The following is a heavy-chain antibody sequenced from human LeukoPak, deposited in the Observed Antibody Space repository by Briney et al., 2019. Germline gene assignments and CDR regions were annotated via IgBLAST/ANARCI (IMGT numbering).Heavy chain of an antibody. D-gene: IGHD4-17*01. Sequence: SETLSLTCTASGGSISTNNYYWGWIRQPPGKGLEWIGTIYSSGSSYYNSSLKSRVTISLDTSKNQFSLQLKSLTAVDTAVYYCARPRDYGFDDWGQGTLVTVSS. V-gene: IGHV4-39*01. CDR1: GGSISTNNYY. J-gene: IGHJ4*02. CDR3: ARPRDYGFDD. CDR2: IYSSGSS.